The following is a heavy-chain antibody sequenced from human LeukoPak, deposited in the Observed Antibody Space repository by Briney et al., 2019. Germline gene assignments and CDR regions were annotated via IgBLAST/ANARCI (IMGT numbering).Heavy chain of an antibody. CDR3: ARGLPSPN. Sequence: GGSLTLSCAASGFSFSNYAVSWVRQAPGKGLEWVSSISSSSSYIYYADSVKGRFTISRDNAKNSLYLQMNSLRAEDTAVYYCARGLPSPNWGQGTLVTVSS. J-gene: IGHJ4*02. CDR2: ISSSSSYI. CDR1: GFSFSNYA. D-gene: IGHD2-2*01. V-gene: IGHV3-21*01.